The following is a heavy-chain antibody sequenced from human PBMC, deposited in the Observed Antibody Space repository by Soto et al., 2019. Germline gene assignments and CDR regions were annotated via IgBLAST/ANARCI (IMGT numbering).Heavy chain of an antibody. D-gene: IGHD6-13*01. CDR2: ISDTGRTI. V-gene: IGHV3-11*01. CDR3: GGFKEGKIGGLRWRDP. CDR1: GVDFRGSY. J-gene: IGHJ5*02. Sequence: GGSLRLSCVGSGVDFRGSYMNWIRQAPGKGLEWISYISDTGRTIHYADSVKGRFVISRDNSRDSLYLQMNDLRAHDTAIYYCGGFKEGKIGGLRWRDPWGQGTRVTVSS.